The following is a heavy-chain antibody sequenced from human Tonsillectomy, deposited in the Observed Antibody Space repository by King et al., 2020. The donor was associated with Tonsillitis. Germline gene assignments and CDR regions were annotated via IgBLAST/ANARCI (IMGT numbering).Heavy chain of an antibody. D-gene: IGHD5-18*01. CDR2: MYTSGNT. J-gene: IGHJ4*02. CDR3: ARGDTAMALEY. V-gene: IGHV4-61*02. CDR1: GGSISSGSYY. Sequence: VQLQESGPGLVRPSQTLSLTCTVSGGSISSGSYYWSWIRQPAGKGLDWIGRMYTSGNTNYNPSLKSRVTSSVDTSKNQFSLNLSSVTAADTAVYYCARGDTAMALEYWGQGTLVTVSS.